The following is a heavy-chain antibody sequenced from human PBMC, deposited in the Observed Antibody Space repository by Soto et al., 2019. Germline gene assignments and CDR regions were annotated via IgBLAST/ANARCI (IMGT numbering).Heavy chain of an antibody. CDR2: INHSGST. CDR1: GGSFSGYY. Sequence: SETLSLTCAVYGGSFSGYYWSWIRQPPGKGLEWIGEINHSGSTNYNPSLKSRVTISVDTSKNQFSLKLSSVTAADTAVYYCARIGRKYSRLVDYWGQGTLVTVSS. CDR3: ARIGRKYSRLVDY. J-gene: IGHJ4*02. D-gene: IGHD6-6*01. V-gene: IGHV4-34*01.